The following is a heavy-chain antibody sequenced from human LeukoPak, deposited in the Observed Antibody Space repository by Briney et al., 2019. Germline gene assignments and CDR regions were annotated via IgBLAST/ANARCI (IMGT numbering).Heavy chain of an antibody. CDR1: GGSFSGYY. J-gene: IGHJ4*02. V-gene: IGHV4-34*01. Sequence: SETLSLTCAVYGGSFSGYYWSWIRQPPGKGLEWIGEINHGGSTNYNPSLKSRVTISLAPSKNQFSLKLSSVTAADTAVYYCARAARSWVHRIADDYWGQGTLVTVSS. CDR2: INHGGST. CDR3: ARAARSWVHRIADDY. D-gene: IGHD2-15*01.